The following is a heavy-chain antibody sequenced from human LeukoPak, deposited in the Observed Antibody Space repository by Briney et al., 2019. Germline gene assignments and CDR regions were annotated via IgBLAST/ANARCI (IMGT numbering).Heavy chain of an antibody. V-gene: IGHV4-61*01. Sequence: SETLSLTCTVAGGSVSSGYYYWSWIRQPPGKGLEWIGYIYYSGSTNYNPSLKSRVTISVDTSKNQFSLKLSSVTAADTAVYYCARHGGAYGDYWYYFDYWGQGTLVTVSS. CDR1: GGSVSSGYYY. J-gene: IGHJ4*02. CDR2: IYYSGST. CDR3: ARHGGAYGDYWYYFDY. D-gene: IGHD4-17*01.